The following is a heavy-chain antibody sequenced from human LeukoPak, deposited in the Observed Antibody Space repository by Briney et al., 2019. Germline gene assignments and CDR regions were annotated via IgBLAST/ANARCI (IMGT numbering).Heavy chain of an antibody. CDR2: ISTTGSYK. V-gene: IGHV3-21*01. J-gene: IGHJ4*02. Sequence: GGSLRLSCAASGFIFSNYGITWVRQAPGKGLEWVSGISTTGSYKYYADAVKGRSTISRDNAENSVYLQMNSLRVEDTALYFCARAIAVAGKSDYWGQGTLVTVSS. D-gene: IGHD6-19*01. CDR1: GFIFSNYG. CDR3: ARAIAVAGKSDY.